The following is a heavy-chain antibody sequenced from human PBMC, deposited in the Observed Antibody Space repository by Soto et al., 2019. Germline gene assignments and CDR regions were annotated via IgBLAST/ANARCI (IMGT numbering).Heavy chain of an antibody. Sequence: PGGSLRLSCVASGFTFSRHGLIWVRQAPGKGLEWVSTINPSGDSTFYADSVKGRFTISRDNSKNTVYLQMNSLRVGDTAVYLCAKVDVSTAGSFDYWGQGALVTVSS. J-gene: IGHJ4*02. D-gene: IGHD6-13*01. CDR3: AKVDVSTAGSFDY. V-gene: IGHV3-23*01. CDR1: GFTFSRHG. CDR2: INPSGDST.